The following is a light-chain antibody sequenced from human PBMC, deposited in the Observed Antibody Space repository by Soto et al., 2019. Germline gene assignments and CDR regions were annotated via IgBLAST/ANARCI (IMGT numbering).Light chain of an antibody. CDR1: TSDVGAYNY. V-gene: IGLV2-14*01. J-gene: IGLJ1*01. Sequence: QLVLTQPASVSGSPGQSIAISCTGTTSDVGAYNYVSWYQQHPGKAPKLMIYQVSNRPSGVSNRFSGSKSGNTASLTISGLQAEDEADYYCSSYTSSTTYVFGTGTKVTVL. CDR2: QVS. CDR3: SSYTSSTTYV.